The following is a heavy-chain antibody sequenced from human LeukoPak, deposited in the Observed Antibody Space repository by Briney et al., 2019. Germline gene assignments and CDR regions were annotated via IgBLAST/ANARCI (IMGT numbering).Heavy chain of an antibody. CDR2: INPSGGST. CDR1: GYTFTSYY. J-gene: IGHJ4*02. CDR3: ARDPALGYCSSTSCYGFDY. Sequence: GASVKVSCKACGYTFTSYYMHWVRQAPGQGLEWMGIINPSGGSTSYEQKFQGRVTMTRDTSTSTVYMELSSLRSEDTAVYYCARDPALGYCSSTSCYGFDYWGQGTLVTVSS. V-gene: IGHV1-46*01. D-gene: IGHD2-2*01.